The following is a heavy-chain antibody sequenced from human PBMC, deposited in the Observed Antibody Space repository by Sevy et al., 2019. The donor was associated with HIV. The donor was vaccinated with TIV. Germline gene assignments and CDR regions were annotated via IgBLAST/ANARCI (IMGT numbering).Heavy chain of an antibody. CDR3: AGEXAWGXGYX. J-gene: IGHJ4*02. Sequence: SETLSLTCTVSGGXITSLYWNWIRQPPGKGLEWIANIYYNGHINYNPSLKSRVTLSLDTSKNQFSLRLSSVTAADTAMYYCAGEXAWGXGYXXGQGTLVTVSS. CDR2: IYYNGHI. D-gene: IGHD1-26*01. V-gene: IGHV4-59*08. CDR1: GGXITSLY.